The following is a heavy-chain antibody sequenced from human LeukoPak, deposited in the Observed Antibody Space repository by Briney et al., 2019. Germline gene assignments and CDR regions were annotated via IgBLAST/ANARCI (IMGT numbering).Heavy chain of an antibody. CDR1: GYTFTGYY. CDR2: INLNSGGT. D-gene: IGHD2-2*01. Sequence: GASVKVSCKASGYTFTGYYMHWVRQAPGQGVEWMGWINLNSGGTNYAQKFQGRGTMTRDTSISTAYMELSRLRSDDTAVYYCARGQVGCSSTSCFYYFDYWGQGTLVTVSS. CDR3: ARGQVGCSSTSCFYYFDY. V-gene: IGHV1-2*02. J-gene: IGHJ4*02.